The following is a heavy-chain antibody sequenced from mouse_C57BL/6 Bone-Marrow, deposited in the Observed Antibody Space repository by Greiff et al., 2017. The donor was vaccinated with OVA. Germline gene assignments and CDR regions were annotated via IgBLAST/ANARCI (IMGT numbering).Heavy chain of an antibody. J-gene: IGHJ1*03. CDR3: ARGGYGSSSHWYFDV. Sequence: VQLQQSGAELVRPGTSVKMSCKASGYTFTNYWIGWAKQRPGHGLEWIGDIYPGGGYTNYNEKFKGKATLTADKSSSTAYMQFSSLTSEDSAIYYCARGGYGSSSHWYFDVWGTGTTVTVSS. CDR2: IYPGGGYT. V-gene: IGHV1-63*01. D-gene: IGHD1-1*01. CDR1: GYTFTNYW.